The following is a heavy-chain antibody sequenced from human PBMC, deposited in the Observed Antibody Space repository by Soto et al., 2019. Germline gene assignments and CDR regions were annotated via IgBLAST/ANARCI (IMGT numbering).Heavy chain of an antibody. CDR1: GDSVSSPYY. J-gene: IGHJ4*02. V-gene: IGHV4-4*02. CDR3: ARSAGWYAVHS. Sequence: QVQLQESGPGLVKPSGTLSLTCAVSGDSVSSPYYWCWFRQPPGKGLEWIGAVFHTGTTSYNPSLRSRVTISIDKSNSQFSLALSYVTAADTAVYYCARSAGWYAVHSWGPGTLVIVSS. D-gene: IGHD6-19*01. CDR2: VFHTGTT.